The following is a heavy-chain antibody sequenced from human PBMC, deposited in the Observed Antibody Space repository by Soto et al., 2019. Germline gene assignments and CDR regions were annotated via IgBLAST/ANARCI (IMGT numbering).Heavy chain of an antibody. CDR3: AITMVRGVMVLDP. V-gene: IGHV4-39*01. J-gene: IGHJ5*02. CDR2: IYYSGST. Sequence: SETLSLTCTVSGGSISSSSYYWGWSRQPPGKGLEWIGSIYYSGSTYYNPSLKSRVTISVDTSKNQFSLKLSSVTAADTAVYYCAITMVRGVMVLDPWGQGTLVTVSS. CDR1: GGSISSSSYY. D-gene: IGHD3-10*01.